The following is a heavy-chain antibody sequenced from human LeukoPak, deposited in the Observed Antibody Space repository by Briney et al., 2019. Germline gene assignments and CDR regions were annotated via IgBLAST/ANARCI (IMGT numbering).Heavy chain of an antibody. CDR3: ARVGYYESSGYYEY. J-gene: IGHJ4*02. V-gene: IGHV1-2*06. Sequence: GASVNVSRKASGYTLTDYYMHWVRQAPGRGLEWMGRINPNSGGTNYAQKFQGRVTMTRDTSISTVYMELSRLRSDDTAVYYCARVGYYESSGYYEYWGQGTLVTVSS. CDR2: INPNSGGT. D-gene: IGHD3-22*01. CDR1: GYTLTDYY.